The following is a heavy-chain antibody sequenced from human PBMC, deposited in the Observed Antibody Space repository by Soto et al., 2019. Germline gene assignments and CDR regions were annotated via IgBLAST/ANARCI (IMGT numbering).Heavy chain of an antibody. CDR3: ATGYLHYYGSGSYSYYYYMDV. V-gene: IGHV1-24*01. CDR1: GYTLTELS. J-gene: IGHJ6*03. D-gene: IGHD3-10*01. CDR2: FDPEDGET. Sequence: VASVKVSCKVSGYTLTELSMHWVRQAPGKGLEWMGGFDPEDGETIYEQKFQGRVTMTEDTSTDTAYMELSSLRSEDTAVYYCATGYLHYYGSGSYSYYYYMDVWGKGTTVTVSS.